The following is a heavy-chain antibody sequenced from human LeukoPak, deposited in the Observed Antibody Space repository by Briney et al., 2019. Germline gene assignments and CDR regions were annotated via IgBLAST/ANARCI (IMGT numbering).Heavy chain of an antibody. D-gene: IGHD4-17*01. Sequence: PSETLSLTCTVSGGSISSYYWSWIRQPPGKGLEWIGYIYYSGSTNYNPSLKSRITISVDTSKNQFSLKLSSVTAADTAVYYCARGTRTTVTTGAWGQGTLVTVSS. J-gene: IGHJ5*02. CDR1: GGSISSYY. V-gene: IGHV4-59*01. CDR3: ARGTRTTVTTGA. CDR2: IYYSGST.